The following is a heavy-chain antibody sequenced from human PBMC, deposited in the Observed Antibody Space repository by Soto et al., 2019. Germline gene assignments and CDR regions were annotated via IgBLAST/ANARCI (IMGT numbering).Heavy chain of an antibody. CDR1: GGTFSRHA. V-gene: IGHV1-69*01. J-gene: IGHJ5*02. CDR3: ARAAIHGSSWYFGFDP. Sequence: QVQLVQSGSEVKMPGSSVKVSCKTPGGTFSRHAINWVRQAPGQGLEWMGGIIPLFGTTNYAQKFKGRVTISADESTSTAYMELSSLTSEDAAVYYCARAAIHGSSWYFGFDPWGQGTLVTVSS. CDR2: IIPLFGTT. D-gene: IGHD6-13*01.